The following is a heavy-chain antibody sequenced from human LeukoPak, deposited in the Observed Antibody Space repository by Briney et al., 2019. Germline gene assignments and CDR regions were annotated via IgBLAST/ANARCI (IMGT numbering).Heavy chain of an antibody. CDR3: ARDKLPDTFDY. CDR1: AYTFPNYS. V-gene: IGHV7-4-1*02. J-gene: IGHJ4*02. D-gene: IGHD1-14*01. Sequence: SVPVSCKASAYTFPNYSKNWVRQAPGQGLEWMGWINTNTGNPTYAQGFTGRFVFSLDTSVSTAYLQISSLKAEDTAVYYCARDKLPDTFDYWGQGTLVTVSS. CDR2: INTNTGNP.